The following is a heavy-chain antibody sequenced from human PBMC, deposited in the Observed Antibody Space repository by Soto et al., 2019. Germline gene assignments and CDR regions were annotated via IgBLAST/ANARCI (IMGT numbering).Heavy chain of an antibody. CDR3: ARSQGSSTSVELYYYDYYGMDV. CDR2: IIPIADTT. V-gene: IGHV1-69*01. J-gene: IGHJ6*02. D-gene: IGHD2-2*01. Sequence: QVQLVQSGAEVKKPGSSVKVSCKASGGTFSSYAISWVRQAPGQGLEWMGGIIPIADTTNYAQKFQGRVTITADESTSTAYMELSSLRSEDTAVYYWARSQGSSTSVELYYYDYYGMDVWGQGTTVTVSS. CDR1: GGTFSSYA.